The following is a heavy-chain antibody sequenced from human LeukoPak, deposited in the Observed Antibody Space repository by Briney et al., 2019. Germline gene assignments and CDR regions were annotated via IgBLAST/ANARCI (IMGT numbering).Heavy chain of an antibody. D-gene: IGHD6-19*01. Sequence: GESLKISCKASGYTFTSYWIAWVRQMPGKGLEWMGVIYPGDSDTRYSPSFQGQVTISADKSISTAYLQWSSLKASDTAMYYCARTPYSSGWYPYYGMDVWGQGTTVTVSS. CDR2: IYPGDSDT. J-gene: IGHJ6*02. V-gene: IGHV5-51*01. CDR3: ARTPYSSGWYPYYGMDV. CDR1: GYTFTSYW.